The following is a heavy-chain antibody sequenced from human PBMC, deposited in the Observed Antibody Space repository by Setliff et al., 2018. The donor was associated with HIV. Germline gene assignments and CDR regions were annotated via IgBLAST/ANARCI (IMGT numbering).Heavy chain of an antibody. CDR3: ARVIVVTGTDYFDY. Sequence: GGSLRLSCAASGFNLRSYNMHWVRQAPGKGLEWMAVIWYDGSKKYYADSVKGRLTISRDNSKNTLYLQMNSLRAEDTAVYYCARVIVVTGTDYFDYWGQGTLVTVSS. V-gene: IGHV3-33*08. J-gene: IGHJ4*02. D-gene: IGHD6-13*01. CDR1: GFNLRSYN. CDR2: IWYDGSKK.